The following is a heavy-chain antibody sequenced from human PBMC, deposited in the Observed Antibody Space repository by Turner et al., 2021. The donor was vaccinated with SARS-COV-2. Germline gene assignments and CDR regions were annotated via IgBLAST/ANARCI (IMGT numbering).Heavy chain of an antibody. D-gene: IGHD6-19*01. Sequence: QLQLLQSGAEVKKPGASVNVSCKASGYTFTDYYMHWVRQAPGQGLEGMGWINPNSGATNSAQKFQGRDNMTRDTTISTAYMELSRLRSDDTAVYYCARGESIAVAGTQYFDYWGQGTLVTVSS. CDR2: INPNSGAT. CDR3: ARGESIAVAGTQYFDY. J-gene: IGHJ4*02. V-gene: IGHV1-2*02. CDR1: GYTFTDYY.